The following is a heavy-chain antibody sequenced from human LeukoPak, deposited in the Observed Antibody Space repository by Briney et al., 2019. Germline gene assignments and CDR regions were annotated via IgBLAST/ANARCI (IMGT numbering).Heavy chain of an antibody. Sequence: ASVKVSCKASGYTFTSYGISWVRQAPGQGLEWMGWISAYNGNTNYAQKLQGRVTMTTDTSTSTAYMELRSLRSDDTAVYYCEREARYGSGSYYGYWGQGTLVTVSS. J-gene: IGHJ4*02. V-gene: IGHV1-18*01. D-gene: IGHD3-10*01. CDR2: ISAYNGNT. CDR3: EREARYGSGSYYGY. CDR1: GYTFTSYG.